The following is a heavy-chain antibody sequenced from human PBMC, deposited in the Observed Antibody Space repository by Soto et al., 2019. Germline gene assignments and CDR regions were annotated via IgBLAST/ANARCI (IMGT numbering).Heavy chain of an antibody. CDR3: ARGVGAYYFDY. Sequence: QVQLVQSGAEVKKPGSSVKVSCKASGGTFSTYAITWVRQAPGQGLEWLGGLIPIFGTTDYARKFQGRVTITAAESTSTVFIELSSLTSEDTAVYYRARGVGAYYFDYWGQGTLVTVSS. J-gene: IGHJ4*02. D-gene: IGHD1-26*01. CDR1: GGTFSTYA. CDR2: LIPIFGTT. V-gene: IGHV1-69*01.